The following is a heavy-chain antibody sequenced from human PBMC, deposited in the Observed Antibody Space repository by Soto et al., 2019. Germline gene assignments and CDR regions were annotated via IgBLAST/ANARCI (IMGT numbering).Heavy chain of an antibody. CDR1: GGSISSSSYY. CDR2: IYYSGST. J-gene: IGHJ4*02. V-gene: IGHV4-39*01. CDR3: ASPWASSSGFDY. D-gene: IGHD3-22*01. Sequence: QLQLQESGPGLVKPSETLSLTCTVSGGSISSSSYYWGWIRQPPGKGLEWIGSIYYSGSTYYNPSLKSRVTISVDTSKNQFSLKLSSVTAADTAVYYCASPWASSSGFDYWGQGTLVTVSS.